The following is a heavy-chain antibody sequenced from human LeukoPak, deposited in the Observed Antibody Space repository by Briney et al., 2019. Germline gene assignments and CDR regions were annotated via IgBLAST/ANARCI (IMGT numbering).Heavy chain of an antibody. V-gene: IGHV3-21*01. D-gene: IGHD3-9*01. CDR1: GFTFSSYN. J-gene: IGHJ4*02. CDR3: AREAITWHDINFFDY. Sequence: GGSLRLSCAASGFTFSSYNMNWVRQAPGKGLEWVSSISGSSSYIYYADSVKGRFTISRDNAKNSLYLQMNSLRVEDTAVYYCAREAITWHDINFFDYWGQGTLVTVSS. CDR2: ISGSSSYI.